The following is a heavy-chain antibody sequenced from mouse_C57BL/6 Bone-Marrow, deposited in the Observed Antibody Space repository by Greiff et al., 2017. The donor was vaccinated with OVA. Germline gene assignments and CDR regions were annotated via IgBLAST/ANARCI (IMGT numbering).Heavy chain of an antibody. CDR1: GYAFTNYL. D-gene: IGHD2-1*01. V-gene: IGHV1-54*01. J-gene: IGHJ1*03. Sequence: VQLVESGAELVRPGTSVKVSCKASGYAFTNYLIEWVKQRPGQGLEWIGVINPGSGGTNYNEKFKGKATLTADKSSSTAYMQLSSLTSEDSAVYFCARGIYYGNYGWYFDVWGTGTTVTVSS. CDR2: INPGSGGT. CDR3: ARGIYYGNYGWYFDV.